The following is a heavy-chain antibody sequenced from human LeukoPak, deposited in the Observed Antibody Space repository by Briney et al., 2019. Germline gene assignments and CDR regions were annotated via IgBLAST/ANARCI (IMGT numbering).Heavy chain of an antibody. CDR2: IYYSGST. CDR3: ASSQAVSRAFDI. CDR1: GGFISSYY. V-gene: IGHV4-59*08. Sequence: PSETLSLTCTVSGGFISSYYWSWIRQPPGKGLEWIGYIYYSGSTNYNPSLKSRVTISVDTSKNQFSLKLSSVTAADTAVYYCASSQAVSRAFDIWGQGTMVTVSS. J-gene: IGHJ3*02.